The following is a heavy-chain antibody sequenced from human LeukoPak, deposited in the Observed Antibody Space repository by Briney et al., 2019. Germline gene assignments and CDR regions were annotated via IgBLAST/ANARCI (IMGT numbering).Heavy chain of an antibody. CDR3: ARSLPFYDYIWGSFGFDY. CDR2: IGRSGANS. Sequence: GGSLRLSCAASGFTFNKYAMSWVRQSPGKGLEWVSAIGRSGANSYYATSVKGRFTISRDNAKNSLYLQMNSLRADDTAVYYCARSLPFYDYIWGSFGFDYWGQGALVTVSS. D-gene: IGHD3-16*01. CDR1: GFTFNKYA. J-gene: IGHJ4*02. V-gene: IGHV3-23*01.